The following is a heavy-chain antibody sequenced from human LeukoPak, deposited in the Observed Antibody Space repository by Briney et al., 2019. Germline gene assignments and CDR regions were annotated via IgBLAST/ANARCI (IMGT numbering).Heavy chain of an antibody. V-gene: IGHV3-23*01. CDR3: AKHLSSSSRYYYDS. D-gene: IGHD6-13*01. CDR1: GFTFSTYA. CDR2: IIGSGDST. Sequence: GGSLRLSCAASGFTFSTYAMSWVRQAPGKGLEWVSTIIGSGDSTYYADSVKGRFTISRDNSKNTLYLQVNSLRAEDMAFYYCAKHLSSSSRYYYDSWGQGTLVTVSS. J-gene: IGHJ4*02.